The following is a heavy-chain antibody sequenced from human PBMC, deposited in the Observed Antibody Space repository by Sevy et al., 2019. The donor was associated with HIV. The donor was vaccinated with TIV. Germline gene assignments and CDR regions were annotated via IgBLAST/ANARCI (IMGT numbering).Heavy chain of an antibody. CDR2: IYYSGSN. V-gene: IGHV4-61*01. CDR1: GGSVSSGSYY. D-gene: IGHD1-26*01. Sequence: SETLSLTCTVSGGSVSSGSYYWSWIRQPPGKGLEWIGYIYYSGSNNYNPSLKSRVTISVDTSKNQFSLKLSSVTAADTAVYYCARARYSGSYWGRDYWGQGTLVTVSS. J-gene: IGHJ4*02. CDR3: ARARYSGSYWGRDY.